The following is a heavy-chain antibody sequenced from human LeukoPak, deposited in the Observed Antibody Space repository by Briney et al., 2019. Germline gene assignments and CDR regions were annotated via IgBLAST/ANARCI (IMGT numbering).Heavy chain of an antibody. V-gene: IGHV3-23*01. D-gene: IGHD6-6*01. CDR2: ISGSGGST. J-gene: IGHJ6*03. CDR3: ANEPNDYSSSFYYYYYMDV. Sequence: PGGSLRLSCAASGFTFSSYAMSWVRQAPGKGLEWVSAISGSGGSTYYADSVKGRFTISRDNSKNTLYLQINSLRAEDTAVYYCANEPNDYSSSFYYYYYMDVWGKGTTVTVSS. CDR1: GFTFSSYA.